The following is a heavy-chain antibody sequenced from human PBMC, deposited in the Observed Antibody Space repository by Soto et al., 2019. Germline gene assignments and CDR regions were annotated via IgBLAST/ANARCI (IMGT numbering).Heavy chain of an antibody. CDR3: ASNNYILGYCSGGSCYSGAFDI. V-gene: IGHV4-59*08. J-gene: IGHJ3*02. Sequence: SETLSLTCTVSGGSISSYYWSWIRQPPGKGLEWIGYIYYSGSTNYNPSLKSRVTISVDTSKNQFSLKLSSVTAADTAVYYCASNNYILGYCSGGSCYSGAFDIWGQGTMVTVSS. CDR1: GGSISSYY. D-gene: IGHD2-15*01. CDR2: IYYSGST.